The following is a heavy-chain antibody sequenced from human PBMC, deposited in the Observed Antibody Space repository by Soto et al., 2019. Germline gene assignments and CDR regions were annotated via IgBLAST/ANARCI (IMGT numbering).Heavy chain of an antibody. D-gene: IGHD2-21*01. Sequence: GGSLRLSCSASGFAFGSYAMHWVRQTPGKGLEHVSAISPQGGSTYYADSVKGRFTISRDDSKNTMYLQMSSLRPDDTAVYYCVNMMIARGAFGFWGQGTLVTVSS. CDR3: VNMMIARGAFGF. CDR1: GFAFGSYA. V-gene: IGHV3-64D*06. CDR2: ISPQGGST. J-gene: IGHJ1*01.